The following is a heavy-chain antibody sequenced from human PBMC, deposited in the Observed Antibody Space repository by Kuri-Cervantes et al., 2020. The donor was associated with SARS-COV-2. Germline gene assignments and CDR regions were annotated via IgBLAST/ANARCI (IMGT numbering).Heavy chain of an antibody. CDR3: ARVTVGATWLGDAFDI. J-gene: IGHJ3*02. CDR1: GFTFSSYA. CDR2: ISYDGSNK. D-gene: IGHD1-26*01. Sequence: GGSLRLSCAASGFTFSSYAMHWVRQAPGKGLEWVAVISYDGSNKYYADSVKGRFTISRDNSKNTLYLQMNSLRAEDTAVYYCARVTVGATWLGDAFDIWGQGTMVT. V-gene: IGHV3-30-3*01.